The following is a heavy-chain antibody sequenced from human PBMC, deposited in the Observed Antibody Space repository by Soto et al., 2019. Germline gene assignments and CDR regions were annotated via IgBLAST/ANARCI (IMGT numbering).Heavy chain of an antibody. D-gene: IGHD6-6*01. Sequence: GGSLRLSCAASAFTLSKFVMHWVRQAPGRGLEWVSVTSDNESNTYYADSVKGRFTISRDNSKNTLYLQMNSLRAEDTAVYYCAKRSSSSTFDYWGQGTLVTVSS. J-gene: IGHJ4*02. CDR3: AKRSSSSTFDY. CDR1: AFTLSKFV. V-gene: IGHV3-30-3*02. CDR2: TSDNESNT.